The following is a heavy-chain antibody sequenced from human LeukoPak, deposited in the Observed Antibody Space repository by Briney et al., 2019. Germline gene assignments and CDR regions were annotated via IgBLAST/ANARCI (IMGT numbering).Heavy chain of an antibody. CDR3: ATLPRGELPYYYYGMDV. V-gene: IGHV1-24*01. Sequence: EASVKVSCKVSGYTLTELSMHWVRQAPGKGLEWMGGFDPEDGETIYAQKFQGRVTMTEDTSTDTAYMELSSLRSEDTAVYYCATLPRGELPYYYYGMDVWCQGTTVTVSS. CDR2: FDPEDGET. CDR1: GYTLTELS. J-gene: IGHJ6*02. D-gene: IGHD1-26*01.